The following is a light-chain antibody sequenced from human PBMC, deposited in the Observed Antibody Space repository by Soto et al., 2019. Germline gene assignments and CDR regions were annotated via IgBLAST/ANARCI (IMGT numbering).Light chain of an antibody. CDR3: QQRGNRPPWT. CDR1: QSVSSY. Sequence: FVLTQHPDTLSLSPGERATLSCRGSQSVSSYLAWYQQKPGQAPRLLIYDASNRATGIPARFSGSGSGTDFTLTISSLEPEDVAVYYCQQRGNRPPWTFGQGTKVDIK. CDR2: DAS. J-gene: IGKJ1*01. V-gene: IGKV3-11*01.